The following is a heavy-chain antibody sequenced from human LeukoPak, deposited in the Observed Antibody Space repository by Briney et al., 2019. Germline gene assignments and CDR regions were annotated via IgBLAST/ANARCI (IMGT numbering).Heavy chain of an antibody. Sequence: GGSLRLSCAASGFTFRNYGMNWVRQAPGKGLGVTIIWYDGSNKYYADSVKGRFTISRDNSKNTVYLEMDSLRAEDTAVYYCARDPPHSGYAFHIWGQGTMVTVSS. J-gene: IGHJ3*02. CDR3: ARDPPHSGYAFHI. CDR2: IWYDGSNK. CDR1: GFTFRNYG. V-gene: IGHV3-33*01. D-gene: IGHD3-22*01.